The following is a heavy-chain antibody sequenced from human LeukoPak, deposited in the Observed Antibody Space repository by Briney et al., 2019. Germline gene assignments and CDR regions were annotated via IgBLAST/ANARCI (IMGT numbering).Heavy chain of an antibody. Sequence: GASVKVSCKASGYTFTSYDINWVRQATGQGLEWMGWMNPNSGNTGYAQKFQGRVTITRDTSASTAYMELSSLRSEDMAVYYCARDIQSGYSGYDFFLSPWFDPWGQGTLVTVSS. CDR1: GYTFTSYD. V-gene: IGHV1-8*03. D-gene: IGHD5-12*01. CDR3: ARDIQSGYSGYDFFLSPWFDP. J-gene: IGHJ5*02. CDR2: MNPNSGNT.